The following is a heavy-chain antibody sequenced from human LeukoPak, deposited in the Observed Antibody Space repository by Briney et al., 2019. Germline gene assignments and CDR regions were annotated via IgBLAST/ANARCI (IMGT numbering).Heavy chain of an antibody. CDR2: IIPIFGTE. CDR1: GGTFSSYA. CDR3: ARAGVYSSSWHLRSVDYYYGMDV. J-gene: IGHJ6*04. V-gene: IGHV1-69*01. D-gene: IGHD6-13*01. Sequence: SVKVSCKASGGTFSSYAISWVRQAPGQGLEWMGGIIPIFGTENYAQKFQGRVTITADESTSTAYMELSSLRSEDTAVYYCARAGVYSSSWHLRSVDYYYGMDVWGKGTTVTVSS.